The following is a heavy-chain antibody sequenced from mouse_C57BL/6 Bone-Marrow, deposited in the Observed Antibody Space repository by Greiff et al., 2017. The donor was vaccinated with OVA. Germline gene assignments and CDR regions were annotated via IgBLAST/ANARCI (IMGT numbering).Heavy chain of an antibody. CDR3: ARLRANSYYAMDY. D-gene: IGHD3-1*01. V-gene: IGHV3-8*01. J-gene: IGHJ4*01. CDR2: ISYSGST. CDR1: GYSITSDY. Sequence: EVQRVESGPGLAKPSQTLSLTCSVTGYSITSDYWNWIRKFPGNKLEYMGYISYSGSTYYNPSLKSRISITRDTSKNQYYLQLNSVTTEDTATYYCARLRANSYYAMDYWGQGTSVTVSS.